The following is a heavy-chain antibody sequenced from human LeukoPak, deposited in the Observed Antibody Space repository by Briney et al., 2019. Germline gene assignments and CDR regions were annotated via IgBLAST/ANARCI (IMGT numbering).Heavy chain of an antibody. J-gene: IGHJ4*02. CDR3: AKDHGPQYILGEFDY. CDR2: ISYDGSNK. Sequence: GGSLRLSCAASGFTFSSYGMHWVRQAPGKGLEWVAVISYDGSNKYYADSVKGRFTISRDNSKNTLYLQMNSLRAEDTAVYYCAKDHGPQYILGEFDYWGQGTLVTVSS. D-gene: IGHD3-16*01. CDR1: GFTFSSYG. V-gene: IGHV3-30*18.